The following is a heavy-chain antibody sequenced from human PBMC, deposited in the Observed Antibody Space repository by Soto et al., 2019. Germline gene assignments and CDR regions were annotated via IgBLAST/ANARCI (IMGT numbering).Heavy chain of an antibody. V-gene: IGHV1-69*01. CDR2: VVPVFGTP. J-gene: IGHJ6*02. CDR3: ARKAIIPSSASGMDYYFPMDV. D-gene: IGHD2-21*02. Sequence: QVQLVQSGAEVRKPGSSVRVSCRASGGSFSTYAISWVRQAPGQGLEWMGGVVPVFGTPNYAQKFQDRVIITADESTTFAYMELSSLRSDDTAIYYCARKAIIPSSASGMDYYFPMDVWGQGTTVTVSS. CDR1: GGSFSTYA.